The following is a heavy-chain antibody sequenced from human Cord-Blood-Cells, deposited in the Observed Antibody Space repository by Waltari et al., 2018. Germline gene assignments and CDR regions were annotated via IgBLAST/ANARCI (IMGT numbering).Heavy chain of an antibody. J-gene: IGHJ3*02. CDR3: GKAPLAWVGAFDI. V-gene: IGHV3-23*04. CDR2: SSGSGGRK. CDR1: GFTFRSYA. D-gene: IGHD1-26*01. Sequence: EVQLVESGGGLVQPGGSLRLSCAASGFTFRSYAMSWVRQAPGKGLRGVSASSGSGGRKYYPASVKGRFTISRDNSKNTLYLQMNSLRAEDTAVYYCGKAPLAWVGAFDIWGQGTMVTVSS.